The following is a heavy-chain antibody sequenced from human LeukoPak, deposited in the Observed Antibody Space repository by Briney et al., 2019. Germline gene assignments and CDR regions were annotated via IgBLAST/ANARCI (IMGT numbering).Heavy chain of an antibody. CDR3: ASYDYGHYAIFDF. CDR2: IYHSGTS. D-gene: IGHD4-17*01. V-gene: IGHV4-30-2*01. J-gene: IGHJ4*02. Sequence: SQTLSLTCTVSADSFSKDYYYWSWLRQPPGKGLEWLGYIYHSGTSYYNPSLQSRVSLSVDRSKNQFSLKLNSVTAADTAMYYCASYDYGHYAIFDFWGQGTLVTVSS. CDR1: ADSFSKDYYY.